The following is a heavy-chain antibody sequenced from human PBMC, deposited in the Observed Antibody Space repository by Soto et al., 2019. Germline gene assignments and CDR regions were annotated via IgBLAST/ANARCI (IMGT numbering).Heavy chain of an antibody. CDR3: ARLDYYGSGSYYQGSWFDP. CDR1: GFTFSSYE. J-gene: IGHJ5*02. V-gene: IGHV3-48*03. D-gene: IGHD3-10*01. CDR2: ISSSGSTI. Sequence: EVQLVESGGGLVQPGGSLRLSCAASGFTFSSYEMNWVRQAPGKGLEWVSYISSSGSTIYYADSVKGRFTISRDNAKNSLYLQMNSLRAEDTAVYYCARLDYYGSGSYYQGSWFDPWGQGTLVTVSS.